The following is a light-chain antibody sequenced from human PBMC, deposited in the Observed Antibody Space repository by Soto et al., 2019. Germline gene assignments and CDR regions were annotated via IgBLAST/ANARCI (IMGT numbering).Light chain of an antibody. CDR2: GAS. Sequence: EIVLTQSPSTLSLSPGERATLSCSPSQSVSSSYLAWYQQKPGQAPRLLIYGASSRATGIPDRFSGSGSGTDFTLTISRLEPEDFAVYYCQQYGSSPLTFGGGTKVDIK. V-gene: IGKV3-20*01. CDR1: QSVSSSY. CDR3: QQYGSSPLT. J-gene: IGKJ4*01.